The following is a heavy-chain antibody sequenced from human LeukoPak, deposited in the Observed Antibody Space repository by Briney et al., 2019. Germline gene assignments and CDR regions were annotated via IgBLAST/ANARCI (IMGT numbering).Heavy chain of an antibody. CDR1: GFTFSSYW. CDR3: ARAPSEIGGYYPEYFRH. Sequence: GGSLRLSCAASGFTFSSYWMHWVRQAPGKGLVCVSRIKSDGSTRYADSVKGRFTISRDNAKNTVSLQVNSLRAEDTGVYYCARAPSEIGGYYPEYFRHWGQGTLVTVSP. D-gene: IGHD3-22*01. V-gene: IGHV3-74*01. CDR2: IKSDGST. J-gene: IGHJ1*01.